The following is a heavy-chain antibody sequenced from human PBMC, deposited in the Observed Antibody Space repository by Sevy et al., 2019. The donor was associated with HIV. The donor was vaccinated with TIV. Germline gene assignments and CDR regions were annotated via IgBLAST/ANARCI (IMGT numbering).Heavy chain of an antibody. Sequence: GGSLRLSCAASGLTFSDYYMSWIRQAPGKGLEWLSYISSSGTTLYSADSVKGRFAISRDNAKHSLYLQMNSLRAEDSAVYFCVGRGYSYTYSWSYHFDYWGQGALVTVSS. CDR2: ISSSGTTL. CDR1: GLTFSDYY. V-gene: IGHV3-11*04. D-gene: IGHD5-18*01. CDR3: VGRGYSYTYSWSYHFDY. J-gene: IGHJ4*02.